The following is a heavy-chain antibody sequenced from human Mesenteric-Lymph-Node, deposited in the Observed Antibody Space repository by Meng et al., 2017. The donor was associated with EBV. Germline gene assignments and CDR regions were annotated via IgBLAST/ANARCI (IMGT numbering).Heavy chain of an antibody. CDR2: IIPIFGTA. V-gene: IGHV1-69*01. J-gene: IGHJ4*02. CDR1: EGNLNHCA. CDR3: ARGREDTSTPDFDY. Sequence: PWQLGVEVKEPWSCVMVSCKALEGNLNHCAINWVRQAPGQGLEWMGGIIPIFGTAKYAQQFQGRVTITADESTSTAYMELTSLRPDDTAVYYCARGREDTSTPDFDYWGQGTLVTVSS.